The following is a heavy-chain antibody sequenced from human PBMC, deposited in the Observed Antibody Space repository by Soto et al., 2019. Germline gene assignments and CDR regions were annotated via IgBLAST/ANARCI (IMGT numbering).Heavy chain of an antibody. D-gene: IGHD3-22*01. V-gene: IGHV1-46*01. CDR2: INPSGGST. J-gene: IGHJ4*02. Sequence: ASVKVSCKASGYTFTSYYMHWVRQAPGQGLEWMGIINPSGGSTSYAQKFQGRVTMTRDTSTSTVYMELSSLRSEDTAVYYFARDYYDSSGHYYSDYWGQGTLVTVSS. CDR3: ARDYYDSSGHYYSDY. CDR1: GYTFTSYY.